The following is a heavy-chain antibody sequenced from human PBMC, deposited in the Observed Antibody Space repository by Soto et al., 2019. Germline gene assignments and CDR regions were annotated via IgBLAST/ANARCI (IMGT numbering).Heavy chain of an antibody. CDR2: FDPEDGET. J-gene: IGHJ4*02. Sequence: ASVKVSCKVSGYTLTELSMHWVRQAPGKGLEWMGGFDPEDGETIYAQKFQGRVTMTEDTSTDTAYMELSSLRSEDTAVYYCATPRPEGQLTIVRGVDYFDYWGQGTLVTVSS. CDR3: ATPRPEGQLTIVRGVDYFDY. D-gene: IGHD3-10*01. CDR1: GYTLTELS. V-gene: IGHV1-24*01.